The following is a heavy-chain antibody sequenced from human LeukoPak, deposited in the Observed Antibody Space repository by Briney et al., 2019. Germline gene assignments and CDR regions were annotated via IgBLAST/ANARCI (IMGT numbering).Heavy chain of an antibody. Sequence: GGSLRLSCAASGFTFSSYGMTWVRQAPGKGLEWVSYISSSSSTIYYADSVKGRFTISRDNAKNSLYLQMNSLRAEDTAVYYCARDRILDVWGKGTTVTVSS. J-gene: IGHJ6*04. CDR2: ISSSSSTI. V-gene: IGHV3-48*01. CDR1: GFTFSSYG. CDR3: ARDRILDV.